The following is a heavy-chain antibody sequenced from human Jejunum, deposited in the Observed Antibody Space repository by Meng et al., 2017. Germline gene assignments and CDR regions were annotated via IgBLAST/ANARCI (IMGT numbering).Heavy chain of an antibody. D-gene: IGHD2-15*01. CDR1: GGTISNFP. Sequence: SVKVSCKSSGGTISNFPVAWVRLAPGQGLEWVGTVIPVLASANYAPSFQGRVTITADESTRTSYMELNSLRDDDTALYYCARAVGFCRGSNCYGDWFDPWGQGTLVTVSS. CDR3: ARAVGFCRGSNCYGDWFDP. J-gene: IGHJ5*02. CDR2: VIPVLASA. V-gene: IGHV1-69*13.